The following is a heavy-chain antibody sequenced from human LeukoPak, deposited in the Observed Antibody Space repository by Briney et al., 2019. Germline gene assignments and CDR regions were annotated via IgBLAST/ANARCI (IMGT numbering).Heavy chain of an antibody. CDR2: ISGSGGST. V-gene: IGHV3-23*01. D-gene: IGHD1-14*01. Sequence: GGSLRLSCAASGFTFSDYAMNWVRQAPGKGLGWVSTISGSGGSTYYAGSVKGRFTISRDNSRNTLYLQMNSLRAEDTAVYYCAKLHNLYSDYWGQGTLVTVSS. J-gene: IGHJ4*02. CDR3: AKLHNLYSDY. CDR1: GFTFSDYA.